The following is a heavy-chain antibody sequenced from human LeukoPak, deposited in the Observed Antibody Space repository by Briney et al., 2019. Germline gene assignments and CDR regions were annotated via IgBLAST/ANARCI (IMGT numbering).Heavy chain of an antibody. Sequence: GASVKVSCKASGYTFTGYYMHWVRQAPGQGLEWMGWINPNSGGTNYAQKFQGRVTMTRDTSISTAYMELSRLRSDDTAVYYCARVIGLGYCSSTSCYAADSYFDYWGQGTLVTVSS. CDR2: INPNSGGT. J-gene: IGHJ4*02. CDR1: GYTFTGYY. D-gene: IGHD2-2*01. CDR3: ARVIGLGYCSSTSCYAADSYFDY. V-gene: IGHV1-2*02.